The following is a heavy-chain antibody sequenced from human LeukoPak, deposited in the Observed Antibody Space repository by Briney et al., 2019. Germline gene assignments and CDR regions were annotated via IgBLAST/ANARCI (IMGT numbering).Heavy chain of an antibody. D-gene: IGHD2-2*02. Sequence: KPGGSLRLSCAASGCIVSAAWMNWGRQAPGKGLEWVGRIKSRTDGGTTDYAAPVKGRFTVSRDDSKDTLYLQMNSLKTEDTGVYYCTTGVAAVPGYYKYYGMDVWGQGTTVTVSS. CDR1: GCIVSAAW. J-gene: IGHJ6*02. V-gene: IGHV3-15*07. CDR3: TTGVAAVPGYYKYYGMDV. CDR2: IKSRTDGGTT.